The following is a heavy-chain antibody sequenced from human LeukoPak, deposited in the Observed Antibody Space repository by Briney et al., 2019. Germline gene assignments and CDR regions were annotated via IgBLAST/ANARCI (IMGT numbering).Heavy chain of an antibody. V-gene: IGHV1-2*02. CDR3: ARGSDDSSRYVLDY. D-gene: IGHD3-22*01. CDR2: INPNSGGT. CDR1: GYTFTGYY. J-gene: IGHJ4*02. Sequence: ASVNVSCKASGYTFTGYYMHWVRQAPGQGLEWMGWINPNSGGTNYAQKFQGRVTMTRDTSISTAYMELSRLRSDDTAVYYCARGSDDSSRYVLDYWGQGPLVTVSS.